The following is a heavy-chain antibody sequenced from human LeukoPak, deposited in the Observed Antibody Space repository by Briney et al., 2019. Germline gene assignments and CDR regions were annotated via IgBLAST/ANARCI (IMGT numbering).Heavy chain of an antibody. CDR1: GGSISGSSYY. V-gene: IGHV4-39*07. CDR3: ARQGISYYYYMDV. D-gene: IGHD6-13*01. Sequence: PSETLSLTCTVSGGSISGSSYYWGWVRQPPGKGLEWIGSIYYSESSYYNPSLKSRVTISVDTSKNQFSLKLSSVTAADTAVYYCARQGISYYYYMDVWGKGTTVTVSS. J-gene: IGHJ6*03. CDR2: IYYSESS.